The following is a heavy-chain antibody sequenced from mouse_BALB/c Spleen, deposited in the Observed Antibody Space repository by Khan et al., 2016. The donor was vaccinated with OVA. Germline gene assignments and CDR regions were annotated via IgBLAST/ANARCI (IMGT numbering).Heavy chain of an antibody. D-gene: IGHD2-1*01. CDR1: GFTFSTYA. V-gene: IGHV5-9-3*01. Sequence: EVELVESGGGLVKPGGSLKLSCAASGFTFSTYAMSWVHQTPEKRLEWVATISSDGDYTYYPDNVTGRFTISRDNAKNILYLQMSSLRSEDTAMYYCARSAYGNFAYWGQGTLVTVSA. J-gene: IGHJ3*01. CDR3: ARSAYGNFAY. CDR2: ISSDGDYT.